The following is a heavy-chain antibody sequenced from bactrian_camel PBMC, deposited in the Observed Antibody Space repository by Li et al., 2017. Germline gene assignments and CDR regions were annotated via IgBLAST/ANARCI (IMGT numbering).Heavy chain of an antibody. J-gene: IGHJ4*01. Sequence: HVQLVESGGGSVEAGGSLKISCSASGYAHSSGCLAWFRQAPGKVREGVAVLYTGTNATYYSASVEGRFTISHDNAKNTFALQMNDLKPDDTAIYYCAAKMGLRPSRSGPPPPLPNCTTHPETLEWGRGTQVTVS. V-gene: IGHV3S6*01. D-gene: IGHD3*01. CDR1: GYAHSSGC. CDR2: LYTGTNAT.